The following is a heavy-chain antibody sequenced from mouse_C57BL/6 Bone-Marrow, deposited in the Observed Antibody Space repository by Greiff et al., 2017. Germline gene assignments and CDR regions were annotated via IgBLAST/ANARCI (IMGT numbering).Heavy chain of an antibody. V-gene: IGHV1-81*01. CDR3: ARGISFCCYFGY. CDR1: GYTFTSYR. Sequence: QVQLQQSGAELVKPGASVKMSCKASGYTFTSYRINWVKQSPGKGLEWIGKIYPRSGDTNYNEKFKGKATLTEDKSSSTAYMELSRLTSDDSAVYSCARGISFCCYFGYWGKGTTLTVSS. J-gene: IGHJ2*01. CDR2: IYPRSGDT.